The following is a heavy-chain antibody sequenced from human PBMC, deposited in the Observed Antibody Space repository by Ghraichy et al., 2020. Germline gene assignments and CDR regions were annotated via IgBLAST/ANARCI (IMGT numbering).Heavy chain of an antibody. CDR2: IYYSGST. V-gene: IGHV4-39*01. J-gene: IGHJ4*02. CDR1: GGSISSSSYY. Sequence: SETLSLTCTVSGGSISSSSYYWGWIRQPPGKGLEWIGSIYYSGSTYYNPSLKSRVTISVDTSKNQFSLKLSSVTAADTAVYYCARHARDTAMVPLDYWGQGTLVTVSS. D-gene: IGHD5-18*01. CDR3: ARHARDTAMVPLDY.